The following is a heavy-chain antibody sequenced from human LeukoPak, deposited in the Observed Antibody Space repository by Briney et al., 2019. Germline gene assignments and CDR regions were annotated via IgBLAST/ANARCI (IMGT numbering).Heavy chain of an antibody. J-gene: IGHJ6*02. V-gene: IGHV5-51*01. Sequence: GESLKISCKGSGYSFTTYWIGWVRQMPGKGLEWMGITYTGASDTRYSPSFQGQVTISADKSISTAYLQWSSLKASDTAIYYCARGHGMDVWGQGTTVTVSS. CDR3: ARGHGMDV. CDR1: GYSFTTYW. CDR2: TYTGASDT.